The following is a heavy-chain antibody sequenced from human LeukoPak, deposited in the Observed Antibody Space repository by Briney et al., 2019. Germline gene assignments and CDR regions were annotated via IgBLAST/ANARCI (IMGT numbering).Heavy chain of an antibody. CDR2: IYYSGST. J-gene: IGHJ4*02. V-gene: IGHV4-59*08. CDR3: ASQNYHTYTFDT. D-gene: IGHD1-7*01. Sequence: SETLSLTCTVSGGSISSYYWSWIRQPPGKGLEWIGYIYYSGSTNYNPSLKSRVTILLDTSKIQFSLKLSSVTAADTAVYYCASQNYHTYTFDTWGQGTLVTVSS. CDR1: GGSISSYY.